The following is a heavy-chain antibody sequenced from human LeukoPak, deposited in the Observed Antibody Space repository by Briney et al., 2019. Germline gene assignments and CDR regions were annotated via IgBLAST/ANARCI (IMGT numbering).Heavy chain of an antibody. J-gene: IGHJ4*02. D-gene: IGHD4-11*01. Sequence: GASVKVSCKASGGTFSSYAISWVRQAPGQGLGWMGGIIPIFGTANYAQKFQGRVTMTRDTSTSTVYMELSSLRSEDTAVYYCARDSSNYGVVYYFDYWGQGTLVTVSS. CDR3: ARDSSNYGVVYYFDY. V-gene: IGHV1-69*05. CDR2: IIPIFGTA. CDR1: GGTFSSYA.